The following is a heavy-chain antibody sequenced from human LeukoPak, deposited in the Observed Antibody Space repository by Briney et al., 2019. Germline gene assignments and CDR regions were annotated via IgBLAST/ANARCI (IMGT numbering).Heavy chain of an antibody. D-gene: IGHD6-19*01. CDR1: GFTFSSYG. J-gene: IGHJ4*02. Sequence: PGGSLRLSCAASGFTFSSYGMHWVRQAPGKGLEWVAVISYDGSNKYYADSVKGRFTISRDNSKNTLYLQMNSLRAEDTAVYYCAKQSSGWYLVRYWGQGTLVTVSS. CDR3: AKQSSGWYLVRY. CDR2: ISYDGSNK. V-gene: IGHV3-30*18.